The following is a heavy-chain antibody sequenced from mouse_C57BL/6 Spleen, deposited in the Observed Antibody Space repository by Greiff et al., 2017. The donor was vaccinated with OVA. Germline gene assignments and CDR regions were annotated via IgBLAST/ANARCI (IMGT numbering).Heavy chain of an antibody. D-gene: IGHD1-1*01. CDR3: ARLLYYYGSSGYWYFDV. V-gene: IGHV14-2*01. Sequence: EVKLVESGAELVKPGASVKLSCTASGFNIKDYYMHWVKQRTEQGLEWIGRIDPEDGETKYAPKFQGKATITADTSSNTAYLQLSSLTSEDTAVYYCARLLYYYGSSGYWYFDVWGTGTTVTVSS. J-gene: IGHJ1*03. CDR2: IDPEDGET. CDR1: GFNIKDYY.